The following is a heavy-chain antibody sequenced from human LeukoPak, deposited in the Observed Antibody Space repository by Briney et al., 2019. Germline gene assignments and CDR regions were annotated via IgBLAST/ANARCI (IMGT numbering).Heavy chain of an antibody. CDR2: INTNTGNP. D-gene: IGHD2-2*01. V-gene: IGHV7-4-1*02. CDR3: ARIDGSLFSSSIDY. J-gene: IGHJ4*02. CDR1: GYTFTSYA. Sequence: ASVKVSCKASGYTFTSYAMNWVRQAPGQGLEWMGWINTNTGNPTYAQGFTGRFVFSLDTSVSTAYLQISSLRAEDTAVYYCARIDGSLFSSSIDYWGQGTLVTVSS.